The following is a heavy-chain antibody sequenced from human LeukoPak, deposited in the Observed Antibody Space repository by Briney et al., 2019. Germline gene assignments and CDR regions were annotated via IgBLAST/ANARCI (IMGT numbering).Heavy chain of an antibody. CDR1: GFTFSSYE. Sequence: GGSLRLSCAASGFTFSSYEMNWVRQAPGKGLEWVSYISSSGSTIYYADSVKGRFTISRDNAKNSLYLQMNSLRAEDTAVYYCARDGVGEPSSYYYYYMDVWGKGTTVTVSS. J-gene: IGHJ6*03. CDR2: ISSSGSTI. CDR3: ARDGVGEPSSYYYYYMDV. V-gene: IGHV3-48*03. D-gene: IGHD3-10*01.